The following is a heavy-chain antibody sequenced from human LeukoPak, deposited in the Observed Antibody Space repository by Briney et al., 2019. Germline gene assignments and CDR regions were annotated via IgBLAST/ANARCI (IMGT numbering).Heavy chain of an antibody. CDR2: IYTSGST. Sequence: SQTLSLTCTVSGGSISSGSYYWSWIRQPAGKGLEWIGRIYTSGSTNYNPSLKSRVIISVDTSKNQFSLELSSVTAADTAVYYCAREDRYCSGGSCYSWGQGTLVTVSS. V-gene: IGHV4-61*02. CDR3: AREDRYCSGGSCYS. J-gene: IGHJ4*02. D-gene: IGHD2-15*01. CDR1: GGSISSGSYY.